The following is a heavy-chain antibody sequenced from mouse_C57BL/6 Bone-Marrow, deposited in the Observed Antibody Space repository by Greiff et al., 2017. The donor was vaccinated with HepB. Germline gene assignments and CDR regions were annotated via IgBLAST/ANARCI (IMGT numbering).Heavy chain of an antibody. Sequence: VQLQQSGAELVRPGASVKLSCKASGYTFTTYGISWVKQRTGQGLEWIGEIYPRSGNTYYNEKFKGKATLAADKSSSTAYMGLRSLTSEVSAVYFWAGDGRCAAWFAYWGQGTLVTVSA. CDR2: IYPRSGNT. CDR1: GYTFTTYG. V-gene: IGHV1-81*01. J-gene: IGHJ3*01. CDR3: AGDGRCAAWFAY. D-gene: IGHD1-1*01.